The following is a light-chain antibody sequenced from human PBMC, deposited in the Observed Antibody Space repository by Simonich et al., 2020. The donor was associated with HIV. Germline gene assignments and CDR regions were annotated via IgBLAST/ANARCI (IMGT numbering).Light chain of an antibody. J-gene: IGKJ2*01. CDR2: AAS. CDR3: QQYNNWPPYT. V-gene: IGKV1-39*01. CDR1: QSISRH. Sequence: DIQMTQSPSSLSASVGDRVTITCRASQSISRHLNWYQQKPGKAPKLLIYAASSLQSGVPSRFSGSGSGTELTLTISSLQSEDFAVYYCQQYNNWPPYTFGQGTKLEIK.